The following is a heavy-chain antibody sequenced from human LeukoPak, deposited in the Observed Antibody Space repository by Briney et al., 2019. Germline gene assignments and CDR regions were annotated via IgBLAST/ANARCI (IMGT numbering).Heavy chain of an antibody. CDR3: ARAGVGWLQSMGPFDY. CDR2: VHYSGSA. J-gene: IGHJ4*02. Sequence: SETLSLTCAVYGGSFSGYYWTWIRQSPGRGLEWIGEVHYSGSATYNPSLKSRVTISVDTSINQFSLKMNSVTAADTAVYYCARAGVGWLQSMGPFDYWGQGTLVTVSS. CDR1: GGSFSGYY. V-gene: IGHV4-34*01. D-gene: IGHD5-24*01.